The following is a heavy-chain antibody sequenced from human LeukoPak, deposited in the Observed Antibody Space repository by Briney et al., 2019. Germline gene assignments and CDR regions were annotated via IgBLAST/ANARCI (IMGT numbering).Heavy chain of an antibody. Sequence: ASVKVSCKASGYTFTGYYMHWVQQAPGQGLEWMGWINPNSGGTNYAQKFQGRVTMTRDTSISTAYMELSRLRSDDTAVYYCARGSSGSVYYYYYYMDVWGKGTTVTVSS. CDR3: ARGSSGSVYYYYYYMDV. V-gene: IGHV1-2*02. CDR1: GYTFTGYY. D-gene: IGHD6-19*01. J-gene: IGHJ6*03. CDR2: INPNSGGT.